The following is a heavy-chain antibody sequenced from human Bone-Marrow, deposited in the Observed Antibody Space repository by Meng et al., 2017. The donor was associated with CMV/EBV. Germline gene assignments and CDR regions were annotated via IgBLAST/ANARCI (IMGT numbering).Heavy chain of an antibody. CDR1: GFTFSNAW. D-gene: IGHD5-18*01. CDR3: TTFLPSRIRLWA. CDR2: IKSKTDGGTT. Sequence: GESLKISCAASGFTFSNAWMSWVRQAPGKGLEWVGRIKSKTDGGTTDYAAPVKGRFTISRDDSKNTLYLQMNSLKTEDTAVYYCTTFLPSRIRLWAWGQGTLVTVSS. J-gene: IGHJ5*02. V-gene: IGHV3-15*01.